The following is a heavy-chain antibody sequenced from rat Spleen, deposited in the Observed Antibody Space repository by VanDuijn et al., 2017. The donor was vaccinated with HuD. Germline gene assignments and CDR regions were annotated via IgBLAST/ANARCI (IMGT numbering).Heavy chain of an antibody. CDR3: TTCYYYSSGWFAY. V-gene: IGHV4-2*01. D-gene: IGHD1-2*01. CDR2: INKDSSTI. Sequence: EVQLVESGGGLVQPGRSLKLSCAASGFNTNDYWMGWVRQAPGKGLEWIGEINKDSSTINYSPSLKEKFTISRDNAQNTLYLQMNSLRSEDTATYYCTTCYYYSSGWFAYWGQGTLVTVSS. CDR1: GFNTNDYW. J-gene: IGHJ3*01.